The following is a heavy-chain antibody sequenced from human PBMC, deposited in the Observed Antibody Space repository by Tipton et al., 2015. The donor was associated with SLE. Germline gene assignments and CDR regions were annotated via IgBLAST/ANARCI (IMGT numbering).Heavy chain of an antibody. J-gene: IGHJ5*02. CDR1: GFTFRSCA. V-gene: IGHV3-23*01. CDR3: ARPGITIFGVVISWFDP. CDR2: ISGSGGST. D-gene: IGHD3-3*01. Sequence: GSLRLSCAASGFTFRSCAMSWVRQAPGKGLEWVSTISGSGGSTYYADSVKGRFTISRDNFKNTLYLQMNSLRAEDTAVYYCARPGITIFGVVISWFDPWGQGTLVTVSS.